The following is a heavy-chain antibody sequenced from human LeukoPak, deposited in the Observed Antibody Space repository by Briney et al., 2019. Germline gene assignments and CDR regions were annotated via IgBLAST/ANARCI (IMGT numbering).Heavy chain of an antibody. J-gene: IGHJ2*01. CDR1: GFTFSSYA. Sequence: PGGSLRLSCEASGFTFSSYAMSWVRQAPGKGLEWVAAISGPAGSWDYADSVKGRFTVSRDNAKNSLYLQMNSLRAEDTAVYYCARDPSGFWSGYYNDWYFDLWGRGTLVTASS. CDR2: ISGPAGSW. D-gene: IGHD3-3*01. CDR3: ARDPSGFWSGYYNDWYFDL. V-gene: IGHV3-23*01.